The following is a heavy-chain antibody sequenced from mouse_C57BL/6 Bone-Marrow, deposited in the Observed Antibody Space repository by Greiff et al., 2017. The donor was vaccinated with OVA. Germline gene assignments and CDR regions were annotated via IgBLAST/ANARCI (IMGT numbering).Heavy chain of an antibody. Sequence: QVHVKQSGAELAKPGASVKLSCKASGYTFTSYWMHWVKQRPGQGLEWIGYINPSSGYTKYNQKFKDKATLTADKSSSTAYMQLSSLTYEDSAVYYCANPYGSSSWYFDVWGTGTTVTVSS. CDR2: INPSSGYT. V-gene: IGHV1-7*01. D-gene: IGHD1-1*01. CDR3: ANPYGSSSWYFDV. J-gene: IGHJ1*03. CDR1: GYTFTSYW.